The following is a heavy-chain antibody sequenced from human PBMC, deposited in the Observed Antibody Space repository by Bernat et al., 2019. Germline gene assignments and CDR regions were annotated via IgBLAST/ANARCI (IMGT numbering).Heavy chain of an antibody. CDR2: ISYDGSNK. Sequence: QVQLVESGGGVVQPGRSLRLSCAASGFTFSSYAMHWVRQAPGKGLEWVAVISYDGSNKYYADSVKGRFTISRDNSKNTLYLQMNSLRAEDTAEYYCARERLSRYFDWSDAFDIWGQGTMVTVSS. CDR1: GFTFSSYA. V-gene: IGHV3-30*01. CDR3: ARERLSRYFDWSDAFDI. J-gene: IGHJ3*02. D-gene: IGHD3-9*01.